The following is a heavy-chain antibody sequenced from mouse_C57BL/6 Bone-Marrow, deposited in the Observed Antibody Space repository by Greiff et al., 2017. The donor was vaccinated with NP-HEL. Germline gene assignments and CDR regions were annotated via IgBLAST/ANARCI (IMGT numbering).Heavy chain of an antibody. CDR1: GFTFSDYG. J-gene: IGHJ1*03. CDR2: ISSGSSTI. Sequence: EVQGVESGGGLVKPGGSLKLSCAASGFTFSDYGMHWVRQAPEKGLEWVAYISSGSSTIYYADTVQGRFTIARDNAKTTLFLQMTSMRSEYTAMYYCAIYYYGSSYNWYFDVWGTGTTVTVSS. D-gene: IGHD1-1*01. V-gene: IGHV5-17*01. CDR3: AIYYYGSSYNWYFDV.